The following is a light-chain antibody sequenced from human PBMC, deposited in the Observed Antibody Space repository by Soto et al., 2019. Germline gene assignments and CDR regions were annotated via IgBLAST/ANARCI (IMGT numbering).Light chain of an antibody. CDR1: QSVSSSY. CDR2: GAS. CDR3: QQYGSSRT. V-gene: IGKV3-20*01. J-gene: IGKJ1*01. Sequence: EIVLPQSPGTLSLSPGERATLSCRASQSVSSSYLAWYQQKPGQAPRLLIYGASSRATGIPDRFSGSGSGTDFTLTISRLEPEDFAVYYCQQYGSSRTFGQGKKVDI.